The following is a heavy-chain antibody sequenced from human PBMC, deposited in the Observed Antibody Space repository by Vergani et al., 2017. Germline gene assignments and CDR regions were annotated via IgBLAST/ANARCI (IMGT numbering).Heavy chain of an antibody. CDR2: IYYSGST. CDR1: GGSISSSSYY. CDR3: ARPGSGDTSPLDAFDI. J-gene: IGHJ3*02. D-gene: IGHD3-10*01. V-gene: IGHV4-39*01. Sequence: QLQLQESGPGLVKPSETLSLTCTVSGGSISSSSYYWGWIRQPPGKGLEWIGSIYYSGSTYYNPSLKSRVTISVDTSKNQFSLKLSSVTAADTAEYYCARPGSGDTSPLDAFDIWGQGTMVTVSS.